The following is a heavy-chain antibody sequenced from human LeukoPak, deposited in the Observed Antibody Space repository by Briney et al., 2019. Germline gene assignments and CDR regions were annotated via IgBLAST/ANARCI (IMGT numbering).Heavy chain of an antibody. D-gene: IGHD5-18*01. CDR3: AIRRGYSYGYGP. V-gene: IGHV4-34*01. J-gene: IGHJ4*02. Sequence: PSETLSLNYAVYGGSFSGYYWGLIRQPPGKGLEWIGEINHSGSTNYNPSLKSRVTISVDTSKNQFSLKLSSVTAADTAVYYCAIRRGYSYGYGPWGQGTLVTVSS. CDR2: INHSGST. CDR1: GGSFSGYY.